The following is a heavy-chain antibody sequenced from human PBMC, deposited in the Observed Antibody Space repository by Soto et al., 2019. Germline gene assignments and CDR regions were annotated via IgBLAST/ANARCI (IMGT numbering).Heavy chain of an antibody. CDR1: GYTFTSYG. CDR3: AREEGRRGDAFDI. CDR2: ISAYNGNT. D-gene: IGHD3-10*01. V-gene: IGHV1-18*01. J-gene: IGHJ3*02. Sequence: XSVKVSWSASGYTFTSYGIGLVRQAPGQGLEWMGWISAYNGNTNYAQKLQGRVTMTTDTSTSTAYMELRSLRSDDTAVYYCAREEGRRGDAFDIWGQGTMVTVSS.